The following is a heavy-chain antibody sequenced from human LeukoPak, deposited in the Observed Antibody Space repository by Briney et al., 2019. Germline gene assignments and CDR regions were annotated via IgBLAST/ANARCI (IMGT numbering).Heavy chain of an antibody. CDR1: GGSISSYY. Sequence: PSETLSLTCTVSGGSISSYYWSWIRQPPGKGLEWIGYIYYSGSTNYNPSLKSRVTISVDTSKNQFSLELSSVTAADTAVYYCARGDYCSSTSCYLFPYYYGMDVWGQGTTVTVSS. CDR3: ARGDYCSSTSCYLFPYYYGMDV. V-gene: IGHV4-59*01. CDR2: IYYSGST. D-gene: IGHD2-2*01. J-gene: IGHJ6*02.